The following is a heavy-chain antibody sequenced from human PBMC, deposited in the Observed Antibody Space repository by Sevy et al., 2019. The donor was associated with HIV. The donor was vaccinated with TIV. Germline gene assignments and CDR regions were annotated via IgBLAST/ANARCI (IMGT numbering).Heavy chain of an antibody. CDR3: TRHCSSTSCSHAFDI. J-gene: IGHJ3*02. D-gene: IGHD2-2*01. CDR1: GGSFSGYY. CDR2: INHSGST. V-gene: IGHV4-34*01. Sequence: SETLSLTCAVYGGSFSGYYWSWIRQPPGKGLEWIGEINHSGSTNYNPSLKSRVTISGDTSKNQFSLKLSSVTAADTAVYYCTRHCSSTSCSHAFDIWCQGTMVTVSS.